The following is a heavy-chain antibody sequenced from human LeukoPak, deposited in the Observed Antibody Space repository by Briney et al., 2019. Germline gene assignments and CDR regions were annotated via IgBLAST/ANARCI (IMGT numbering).Heavy chain of an antibody. V-gene: IGHV1-2*02. D-gene: IGHD1-14*01. CDR1: GYTFTGYY. CDR2: INPNSGGT. Sequence: ASVKVSCKASGYTFTGYYMHWVRQAPGQGLEWMGWINPNSGGTNYAQKFQGRVTMTRDTSTSTVYMELSSLRSEDTAVYYCARDDRTPRGNHTWGQGTLVTVSS. J-gene: IGHJ4*02. CDR3: ARDDRTPRGNHT.